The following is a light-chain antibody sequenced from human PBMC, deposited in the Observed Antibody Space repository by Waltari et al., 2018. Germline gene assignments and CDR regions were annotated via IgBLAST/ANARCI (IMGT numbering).Light chain of an antibody. Sequence: QSALTQPRSVSGSLGQSVTISCTGTGSDLGGYNYVSWYQQHPDKVPKLIIFDVAKRPSGVPDRFSGSKSGNTASLTISGLQAEDEADYYCCSYAGSYTFVFGVGTKVSVV. CDR2: DVA. CDR1: GSDLGGYNY. J-gene: IGLJ1*01. V-gene: IGLV2-11*01. CDR3: CSYAGSYTFV.